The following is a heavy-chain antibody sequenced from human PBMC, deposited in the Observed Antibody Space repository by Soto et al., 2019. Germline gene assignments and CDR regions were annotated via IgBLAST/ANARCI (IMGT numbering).Heavy chain of an antibody. CDR3: ANERAEAVTNPAGMDV. J-gene: IGHJ6*02. V-gene: IGHV3-30*18. CDR2: ISYDGSNK. D-gene: IGHD4-4*01. CDR1: GFTFSSYG. Sequence: QVQLVESGGGVVQPGRSLRLSCAASGFTFSSYGMHWVRQAPGKGLEWVAVISYDGSNKYYADSVKGRFTISRDNSKNTLYLQMSSLRAEDTSVYYCANERAEAVTNPAGMDVWGQGTTVTVSS.